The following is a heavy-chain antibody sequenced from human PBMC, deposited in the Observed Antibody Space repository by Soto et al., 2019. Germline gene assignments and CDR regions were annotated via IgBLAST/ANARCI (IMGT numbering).Heavy chain of an antibody. D-gene: IGHD2-2*01. J-gene: IGHJ6*02. CDR2: IDPSDSYT. CDR3: ASLSSSSTSCLRSSGMDV. V-gene: IGHV5-10-1*01. CDR1: GYSFTSYW. Sequence: GESLKISCKGSGYSFTSYWINWVRQMPGKGLEWMGRIDPSDSYTNYSPSFQGHVTISADKSISTAYLQWSSLQASDTAMYFCASLSSSSTSCLRSSGMDVWGQGTTVTVSS.